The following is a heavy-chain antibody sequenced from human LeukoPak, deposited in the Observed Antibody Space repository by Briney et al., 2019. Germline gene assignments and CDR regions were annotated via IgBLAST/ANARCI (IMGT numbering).Heavy chain of an antibody. D-gene: IGHD6-19*01. CDR2: IYSGGST. J-gene: IGHJ4*02. CDR3: AGPYSSGWYSFDY. Sequence: GGSLRLSCAASGFTVSRNYMSWVRQAPGKGLEWVSVIYSGGSTYYADSVKGRFTISRDNSKNTLYLQMNSLRAEDTAVYYCAGPYSSGWYSFDYWGQGTLVTVSS. V-gene: IGHV3-66*01. CDR1: GFTVSRNY.